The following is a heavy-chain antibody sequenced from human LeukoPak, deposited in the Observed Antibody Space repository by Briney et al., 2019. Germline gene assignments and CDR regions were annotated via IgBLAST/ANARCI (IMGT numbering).Heavy chain of an antibody. D-gene: IGHD3-3*01. J-gene: IGHJ5*02. CDR3: AREMELIFGVVIIRYWFDP. CDR2: IYYSGST. Sequence: PSETLSLTCTVSGGSISSSSYYWGWIRQPPGKGLEWIGSIYYSGSTYYNPSLKSRVTISVDTSKNQFSLGLSSVTAADTAVYYCAREMELIFGVVIIRYWFDPWGQGTLVTVSS. V-gene: IGHV4-39*02. CDR1: GGSISSSSYY.